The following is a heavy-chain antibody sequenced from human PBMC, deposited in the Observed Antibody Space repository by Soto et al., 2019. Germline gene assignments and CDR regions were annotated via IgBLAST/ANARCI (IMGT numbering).Heavy chain of an antibody. CDR2: INAGNGNT. CDR3: AYIVVVAATPSDYYYGMDV. V-gene: IGHV1-3*01. CDR1: GYTFTSYA. J-gene: IGHJ6*02. Sequence: QVQLVQSGAEVKKPGASVKVSCKASGYTFTSYAMHWVRQAPGQRLERMGWINAGNGNTKYSQKFQGRVTITRDTSASTAYMELSSLRSEDTAVCYCAYIVVVAATPSDYYYGMDVWGQGTTVTVSS. D-gene: IGHD2-15*01.